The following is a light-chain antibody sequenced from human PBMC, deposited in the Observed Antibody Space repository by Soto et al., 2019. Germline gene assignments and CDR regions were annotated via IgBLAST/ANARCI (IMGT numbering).Light chain of an antibody. Sequence: EVVLTQYPGTLSLSPGQRATLSCRTSQSISTTYLAWYQQRRGQAPRLLMSRTSRRATGIPDRFSGSGSGTDFTLSISRLEPEDFAVYYCQHYGDSAPFTFGPGTRVDVK. CDR2: RTS. V-gene: IGKV3-20*01. J-gene: IGKJ3*01. CDR3: QHYGDSAPFT. CDR1: QSISTTY.